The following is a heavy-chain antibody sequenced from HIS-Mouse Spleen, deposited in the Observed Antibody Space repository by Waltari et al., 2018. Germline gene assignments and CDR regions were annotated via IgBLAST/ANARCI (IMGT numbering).Heavy chain of an antibody. D-gene: IGHD6-13*01. CDR2: IYYSGST. J-gene: IGHJ2*01. Sequence: QLQLQESGPGLVKPSETLSLTCTVPGGSIRSSSYYWGRIRQPPGKGLEWIVSIYYSGSTYYNPSLKSRVTISVDTSKNQFSLKLSSVTAADTAVYYCAREIPYSSSWYDWYFDLWGRGTLVTVSS. V-gene: IGHV4-39*07. CDR3: AREIPYSSSWYDWYFDL. CDR1: GGSIRSSSYY.